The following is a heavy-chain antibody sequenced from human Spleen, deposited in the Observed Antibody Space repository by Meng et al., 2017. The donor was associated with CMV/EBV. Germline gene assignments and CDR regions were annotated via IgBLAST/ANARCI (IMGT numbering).Heavy chain of an antibody. D-gene: IGHD2-2*01. CDR1: GYTFTGYY. Sequence: ASVKVSCKASGYTFTGYYIHWVRQAPGQGLEWMGWINPNNGNTNYAQKFQGRVTITTDESTSTAYMELSSLRSEDTAVYYCARDCSSTSCYPVCCYYYGMDVWGQGTTVTVSS. V-gene: IGHV1-2*02. J-gene: IGHJ6*02. CDR3: ARDCSSTSCYPVCCYYYGMDV. CDR2: INPNNGNT.